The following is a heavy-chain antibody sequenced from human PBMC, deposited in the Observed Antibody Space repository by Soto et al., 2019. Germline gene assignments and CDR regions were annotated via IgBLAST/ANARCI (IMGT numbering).Heavy chain of an antibody. CDR1: GFTFSIYA. V-gene: IGHV3-23*01. J-gene: IGHJ4*02. CDR3: AKDAPGSGWLSDY. CDR2: IGGSGGGT. Sequence: QRLSCAASGFTFSIYAMSWVRQAPGKGLEWVSTIGGSGGGTSYADFVRGRFTIFRDNSRNTLYLQMNSLRAEDTALYYCAKDAPGSGWLSDYWGRGTLVTVSS. D-gene: IGHD3-22*01.